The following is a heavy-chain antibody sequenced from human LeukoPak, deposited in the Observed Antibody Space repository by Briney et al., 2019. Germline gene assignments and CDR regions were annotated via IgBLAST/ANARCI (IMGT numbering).Heavy chain of an antibody. CDR1: GFTFSDNY. CDR2: ISGNGGVI. Sequence: GSLRLSCAASGFTFSDNYMTWVRQAPGKGLEWLSYISGNGGVIQYADSVKGRFTISRDNSKNTLYLQMNTLRADDTAVYYCAKDHGSSDWYYFDYWGQGTLVTVSS. D-gene: IGHD6-13*01. V-gene: IGHV3-11*04. CDR3: AKDHGSSDWYYFDY. J-gene: IGHJ4*02.